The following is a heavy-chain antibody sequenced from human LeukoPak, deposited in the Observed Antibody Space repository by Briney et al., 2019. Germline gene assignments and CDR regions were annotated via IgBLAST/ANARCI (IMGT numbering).Heavy chain of an antibody. V-gene: IGHV1-46*01. D-gene: IGHD3-22*01. CDR2: INPSGGST. J-gene: IGHJ4*02. CDR1: GYSFSSYG. Sequence: ASVKVSCKASGYSFSSYGISWVRQAPGQGLEWMGIINPSGGSTSNAQKFQGRVTMTRDMSTSTVYMELAIYYCAKYGLSPYFDYWGQGTLVTVSS. CDR3: FDY.